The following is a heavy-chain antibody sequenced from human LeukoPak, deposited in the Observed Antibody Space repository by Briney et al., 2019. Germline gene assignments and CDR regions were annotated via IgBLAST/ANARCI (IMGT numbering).Heavy chain of an antibody. J-gene: IGHJ3*02. CDR2: INPNSGGT. CDR1: GYTLTGYY. CDR3: ARELGDYGGNDAFDI. Sequence: GASVKVSCKASGYTLTGYYMHWVRQAPGQGLEWMGWINPNSGGTNYAQKFQGRVTMTRDTSISTAYMELSRLRSDDTAVYYCARELGDYGGNDAFDIWGQGTMVTVSS. V-gene: IGHV1-2*02. D-gene: IGHD4-23*01.